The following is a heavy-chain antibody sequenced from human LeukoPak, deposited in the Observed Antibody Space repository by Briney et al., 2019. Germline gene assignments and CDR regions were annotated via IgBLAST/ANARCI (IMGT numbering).Heavy chain of an antibody. J-gene: IGHJ3*02. D-gene: IGHD2-21*01. V-gene: IGHV4-31*03. CDR2: IYYSGST. CDR3: ASSTDIVVVASNPSAFDI. CDR1: GGSISSGGYY. Sequence: PSETLSLTCTVSGGSISSGGYYWSWIRQHPGKGLEWIGYIYYSGSTYYNPSLKSRVTISVDTSKNQFSLKLSSVTAADTAVYYCASSTDIVVVASNPSAFDIWGQGTMVTVSS.